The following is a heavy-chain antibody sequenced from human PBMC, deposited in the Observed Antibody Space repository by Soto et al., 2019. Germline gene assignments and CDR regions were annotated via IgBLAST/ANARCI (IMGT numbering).Heavy chain of an antibody. V-gene: IGHV3-21*01. CDR2: ISRFSDRT. J-gene: IGHJ4*02. D-gene: IGHD3-10*01. Sequence: EVHLMESGGGLVKPGGSLRLSCSASGFNFNSYTMNWVRQAPGKGLEWVSSISRFSDRTYYADSVKGRFAIFRANAEKSVYLQVNRLRVEDTAVYYCARVGAYFGEFDYFDYWGQGTPVTVSS. CDR1: GFNFNSYT. CDR3: ARVGAYFGEFDYFDY.